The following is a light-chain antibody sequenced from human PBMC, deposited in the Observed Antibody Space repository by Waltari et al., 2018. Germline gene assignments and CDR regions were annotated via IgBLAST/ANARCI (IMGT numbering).Light chain of an antibody. Sequence: YVVTQPPSVSVTQGQTATLTCGGENIKTKSVNWYQQRTGQAPFLVMFYDNDRPAGIPERFSGSNSGNTATLTINWVEAGDEADYHCQVWDDFIDSGVFGGGTRLSVL. CDR1: NIKTKS. CDR2: YDN. V-gene: IGLV3-21*04. J-gene: IGLJ3*02. CDR3: QVWDDFIDSGV.